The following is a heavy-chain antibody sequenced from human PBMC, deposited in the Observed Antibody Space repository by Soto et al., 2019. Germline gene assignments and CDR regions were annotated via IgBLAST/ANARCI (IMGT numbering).Heavy chain of an antibody. CDR2: ISYDGSNK. V-gene: IGHV3-30-3*01. Sequence: PGGSLRLSCASSGFTFSSYAMHLVRQAPGKGLEWVAVISYDGSNKYYADSVKGRFTISRDNSKNTLYLQMNSLRAEDTAVYYCARDQYYGSGSHIYYYGMDVWGQGTTVTVSS. CDR1: GFTFSSYA. J-gene: IGHJ6*01. CDR3: ARDQYYGSGSHIYYYGMDV. D-gene: IGHD3-10*01.